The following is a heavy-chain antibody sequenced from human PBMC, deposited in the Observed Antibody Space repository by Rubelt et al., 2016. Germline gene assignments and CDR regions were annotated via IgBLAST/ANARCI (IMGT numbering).Heavy chain of an antibody. Sequence: EVQLVEAGGGFVQPGGSLKLSCAASGFTFSGSAIHWVRQASGKGLEWVGRIGRRANSYATGSAASVKGRFTISRDDSRDTAYLQMNSRRTEDTAVYYCATPSGYWGQGTLVTVSS. CDR2: IGRRANSYAT. CDR3: ATPSGY. J-gene: IGHJ4*02. CDR1: GFTFSGSA. V-gene: IGHV3-73*01.